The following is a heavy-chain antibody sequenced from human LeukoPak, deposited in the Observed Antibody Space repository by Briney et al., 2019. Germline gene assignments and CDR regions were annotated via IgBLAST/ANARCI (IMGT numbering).Heavy chain of an antibody. D-gene: IGHD2-2*02. CDR3: ARSGSGGYCVSTSCYMR. V-gene: IGHV3-74*01. Sequence: TGGSLRLSCAASGFTFSSHLMHWVRQAPGKGLVWVSRISGDGSTTTYADSVKGRFTISRDNAKNTVFLQMNGLRAEDTAVYYCARSGSGGYCVSTSCYMRWGQGTLVTVSS. CDR1: GFTFSSHL. CDR2: ISGDGSTT. J-gene: IGHJ4*02.